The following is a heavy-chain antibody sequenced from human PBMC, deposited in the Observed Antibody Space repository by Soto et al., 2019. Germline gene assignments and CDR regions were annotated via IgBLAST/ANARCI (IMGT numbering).Heavy chain of an antibody. CDR1: GYTFTTYD. V-gene: IGHV1-8*01. D-gene: IGHD6-6*01. CDR2: VSPHSGST. CDR3: ARGGYSSSWEFDF. Sequence: QVQLVQSGAELKKPGASLRVSCKASGYTFTTYDINWVRQTPGQGLEWMGWVSPHSGSTGFAQKFQGRLTMTTNTTITTAYMDLISLRSDDSAVYFCARGGYSSSWEFDFWGQGTLVTVS. J-gene: IGHJ4*02.